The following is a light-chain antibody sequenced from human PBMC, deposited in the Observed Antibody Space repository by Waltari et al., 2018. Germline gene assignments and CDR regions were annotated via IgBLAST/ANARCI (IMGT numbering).Light chain of an antibody. Sequence: EIVLTQSPGTLSLSPGERATLSCRASQGVGKYLAWYQQRPGQAPRLLLYHASIRATGIPDRFSSSGSGTDFSLTISRLEPEDFAVYYCQKYDFLPATFGQGTTVEIK. CDR2: HAS. CDR1: QGVGKY. V-gene: IGKV3-20*01. CDR3: QKYDFLPAT. J-gene: IGKJ1*01.